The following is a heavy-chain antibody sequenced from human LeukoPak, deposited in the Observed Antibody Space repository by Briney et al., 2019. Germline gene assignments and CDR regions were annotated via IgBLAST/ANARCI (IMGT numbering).Heavy chain of an antibody. J-gene: IGHJ4*02. D-gene: IGHD2-2*01. V-gene: IGHV3-21*01. Sequence: GGSLRLSCAASGFTFSSYSMNWVRQAPGKGLEWVSSISSSSSYIYYADSVKGRFTISRDNAKNSLYLQMNSLRAEDTAVYYCVRISVVDQFFDYWGQGTLVTVSS. CDR3: VRISVVDQFFDY. CDR1: GFTFSSYS. CDR2: ISSSSSYI.